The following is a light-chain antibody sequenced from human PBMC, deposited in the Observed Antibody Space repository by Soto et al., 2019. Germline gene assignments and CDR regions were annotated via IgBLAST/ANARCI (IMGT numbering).Light chain of an antibody. Sequence: DIQMTQSPATRPASVGDTGTSTCRASKSISNWLAWYQQKPGTAPTVLIYHASNLQSGVPSRFSGSGSGTEFTLTISSLQPDDFATYYCQHYNSYSEAFGQGTKVDIK. CDR3: QHYNSYSEA. CDR1: KSISNW. V-gene: IGKV1-5*01. J-gene: IGKJ1*01. CDR2: HAS.